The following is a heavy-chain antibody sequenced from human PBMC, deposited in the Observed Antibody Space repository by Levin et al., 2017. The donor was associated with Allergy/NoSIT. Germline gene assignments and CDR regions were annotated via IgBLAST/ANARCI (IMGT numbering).Heavy chain of an antibody. CDR1: GGSISSGGYS. CDR2: IYHSGST. J-gene: IGHJ4*02. V-gene: IGHV4-30-2*01. CDR3: ASGDYGSFDY. D-gene: IGHD4/OR15-4a*01. Sequence: LRLSCAVSGGSISSGGYSWSWIRQPPGKGLEWIGYIYHSGSTYYNPSLKSRVTISVDRSKNQFSLKLSSVTAADTAVYYCASGDYGSFDYWGQGTLVTVSS.